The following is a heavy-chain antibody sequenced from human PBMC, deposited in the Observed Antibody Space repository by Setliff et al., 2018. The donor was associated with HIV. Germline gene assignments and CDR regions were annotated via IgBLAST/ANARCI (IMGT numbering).Heavy chain of an antibody. J-gene: IGHJ4*02. V-gene: IGHV3-66*02. CDR3: ARVRLYNTALDY. Sequence: HPGGSLRLSCAASGFSVSNYYMAWVRQAPGKGLEWVSTIYSDGTTYHADSVKGRFTLSRDNSKNTLFLQMNSLRPEDTAVFYCARVRLYNTALDYWGQGTLVTVSS. D-gene: IGHD3-3*01. CDR2: IYSDGTT. CDR1: GFSVSNYY.